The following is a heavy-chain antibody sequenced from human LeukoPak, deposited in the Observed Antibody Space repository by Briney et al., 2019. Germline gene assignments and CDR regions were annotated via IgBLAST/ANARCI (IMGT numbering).Heavy chain of an antibody. CDR1: GFTFSSYA. V-gene: IGHV3-30*04. CDR3: AKLYSSGPGGY. Sequence: GGSLRLSCAASGFTFSSYAMHWVRQAPGKGLEWVAVISYDGSNKYYADSVKGRFTISRDNSKNTLYLQMNSLRAEDTAVYYCAKLYSSGPGGYWGQGTLVTVSS. J-gene: IGHJ4*02. D-gene: IGHD6-19*01. CDR2: ISYDGSNK.